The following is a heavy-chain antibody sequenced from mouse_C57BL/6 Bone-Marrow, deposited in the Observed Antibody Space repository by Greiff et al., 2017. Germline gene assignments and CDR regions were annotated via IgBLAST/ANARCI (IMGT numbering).Heavy chain of an antibody. Sequence: VQLQQSGAELVRPGASVKLSCTASGFNIKDDYIHWVKQRPEQGLEWIGWIDPEIGDTEYASKFQGKATITSDTSSNTAYLPLSSLTSEDTAVYYCSPFDGNYFDFWGQGTPLTVAS. CDR3: SPFDGNYFDF. D-gene: IGHD2-3*01. CDR1: GFNIKDDY. CDR2: IDPEIGDT. J-gene: IGHJ2*01. V-gene: IGHV14-4*01.